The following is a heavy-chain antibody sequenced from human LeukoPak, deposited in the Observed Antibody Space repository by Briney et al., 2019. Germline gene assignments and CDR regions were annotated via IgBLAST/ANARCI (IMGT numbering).Heavy chain of an antibody. J-gene: IGHJ6*02. CDR1: GFSISDYY. V-gene: IGHV3-69-1*01. Sequence: SGGSLRLSCAASGFSISDYYMTWVRQAPGKGLEWVSTIERGTSTPYAGSVKGRFTISRDNTKNTLYLQMNSLRAEDTAVYYCGRGGYDFDAWGPGATVSVFS. CDR2: IERGTST. CDR3: GRGGYDFDA. D-gene: IGHD3/OR15-3a*01.